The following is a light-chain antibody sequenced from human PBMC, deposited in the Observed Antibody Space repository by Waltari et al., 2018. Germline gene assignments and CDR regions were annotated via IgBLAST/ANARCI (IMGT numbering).Light chain of an antibody. CDR2: KAS. J-gene: IGKJ2*01. CDR1: QSISTS. V-gene: IGKV1-5*03. CDR3: QQFDSYPVT. Sequence: DIQMTQSPSTLSASVGDRVTITCRASQSISTSLAWDQQRPGKAPTLLIYKASTLENEVPSRFRGSGSGTEFTLTISSLQPDDFATYYCQQFDSYPVTFGQGTKVEIK.